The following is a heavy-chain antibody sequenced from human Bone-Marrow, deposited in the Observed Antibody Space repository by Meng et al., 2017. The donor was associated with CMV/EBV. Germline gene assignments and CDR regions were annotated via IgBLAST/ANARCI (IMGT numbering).Heavy chain of an antibody. Sequence: GESLKISCAASGFTFDDYGMSWVRQAPGEGLEWVSGINWNGGSTGYADSVKGRFTISRDNAKNSLYLQMNSLRAEDTALYHCLRDYDFWSRGGYWGQGTLVTVSS. V-gene: IGHV3-20*01. CDR3: LRDYDFWSRGGY. CDR1: GFTFDDYG. J-gene: IGHJ4*02. D-gene: IGHD3-3*01. CDR2: INWNGGST.